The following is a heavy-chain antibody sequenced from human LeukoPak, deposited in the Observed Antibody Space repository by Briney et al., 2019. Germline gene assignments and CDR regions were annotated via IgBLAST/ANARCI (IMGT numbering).Heavy chain of an antibody. CDR3: ARGVSGWLDY. D-gene: IGHD6-19*01. J-gene: IGHJ4*02. CDR1: GFTFSSYG. V-gene: IGHV3-21*01. CDR2: ISSSSSYI. Sequence: GGTLRLSCAASGFTFSSYGMHWVRHAPGKGLEWVSSISSSSSYIYYADSVKGRFTISRDNAKNSLYLQMNSLRAEDTAVYYCARGVSGWLDYWGQGTLVTVSS.